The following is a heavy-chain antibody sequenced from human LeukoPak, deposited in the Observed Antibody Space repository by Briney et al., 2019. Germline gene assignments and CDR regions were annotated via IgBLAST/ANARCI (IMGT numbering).Heavy chain of an antibody. CDR1: GFTFSSYT. CDR2: ISSSSSYM. CDR3: ARVGGYCNSISNCYMDY. J-gene: IGHJ4*02. V-gene: IGHV3-21*01. Sequence: PGGSLRLSCAASGFTFSSYTMTWVRQAPGKGLEWVSSISSSSSYMYYRDSLKGRFTISRDNAKNSLYLQMNSLRAEDPAVYYCARVGGYCNSISNCYMDYWGQGTLVTVSS. D-gene: IGHD2/OR15-2a*01.